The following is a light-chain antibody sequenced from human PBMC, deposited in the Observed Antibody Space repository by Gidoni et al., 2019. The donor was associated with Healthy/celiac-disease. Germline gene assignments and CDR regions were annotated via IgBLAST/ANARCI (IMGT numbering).Light chain of an antibody. CDR2: EVS. CDR3: SSYAGSNNVV. J-gene: IGLJ2*01. CDR1: SSDVGGYNY. V-gene: IGLV2-8*01. Sequence: QSALTQPPSASGSPGQSVTISCTGTSSDVGGYNYVSWYQQHPGKAPKLMIHEVSKRPSGVPDRFSGSKSGNTASLTASGLQAEDEADYYCSSYAGSNNVVFGGGTKLTVL.